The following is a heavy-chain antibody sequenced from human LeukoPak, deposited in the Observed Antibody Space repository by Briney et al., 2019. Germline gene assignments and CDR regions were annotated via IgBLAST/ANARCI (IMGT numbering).Heavy chain of an antibody. CDR2: IIPIFGTA. J-gene: IGHJ4*02. V-gene: IGHV1-69*06. Sequence: GASVKVSCKASGGTFSSYAISWVRQAPGQGLEWMGGIIPIFGTANYEQKFQGRVTITADKSTSTAYMELSSLRSEDTAVYYCARVPYCSGGSCYPRAFDYWGQGTLVTVSS. CDR3: ARVPYCSGGSCYPRAFDY. CDR1: GGTFSSYA. D-gene: IGHD2-15*01.